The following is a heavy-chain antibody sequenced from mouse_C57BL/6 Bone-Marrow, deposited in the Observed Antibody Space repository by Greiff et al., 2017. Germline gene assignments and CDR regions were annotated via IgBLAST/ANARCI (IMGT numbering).Heavy chain of an antibody. CDR3: ARARALNFPGFAY. Sequence: QVQLQQSGAELARPGASVKLSCKASGYTFTSYGISWVKQRTGQGLEWIGEIYPRSGNTYYNEKFKGKATLTADKSYSTAYMELRSLTSEDSAVYFCARARALNFPGFAYWGQGTLVTVSA. J-gene: IGHJ3*01. V-gene: IGHV1-81*01. CDR1: GYTFTSYG. D-gene: IGHD1-3*01. CDR2: IYPRSGNT.